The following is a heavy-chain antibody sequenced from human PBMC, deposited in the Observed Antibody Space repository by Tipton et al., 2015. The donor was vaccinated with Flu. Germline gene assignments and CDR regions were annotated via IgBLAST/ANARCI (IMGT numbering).Heavy chain of an antibody. J-gene: IGHJ2*01. V-gene: IGHV3-21*05. Sequence: SLRLSCATSGFVFSNYGMNWVRQAPGKGLEWIAYISGTKSDIFYADSVKGRFTTSRDNSKNTLYLQLNSLRAEDTAVYYCAKGSDDYSLNWYFDLWGRGTLVTVSP. CDR3: AKGSDDYSLNWYFDL. CDR2: ISGTKSDI. D-gene: IGHD4-11*01. CDR1: GFVFSNYG.